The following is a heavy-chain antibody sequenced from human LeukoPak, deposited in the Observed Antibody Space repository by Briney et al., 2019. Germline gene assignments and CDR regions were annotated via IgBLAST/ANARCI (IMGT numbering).Heavy chain of an antibody. CDR2: INSDGSKT. D-gene: IGHD1-26*01. J-gene: IGHJ4*02. Sequence: PGGSLRLSCTASGFTLSHYWMHWVRQVPGKGPVWVSRINSDGSKTNYADSVKGRFTVSRDNGKNTLYLQMNSLRAEDTAVYYCAKGTSGSSLSYFDYWGQGTLVTVSS. CDR3: AKGTSGSSLSYFDY. CDR1: GFTLSHYW. V-gene: IGHV3-74*01.